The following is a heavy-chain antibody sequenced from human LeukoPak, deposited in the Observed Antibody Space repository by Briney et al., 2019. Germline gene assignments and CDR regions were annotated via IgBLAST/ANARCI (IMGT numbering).Heavy chain of an antibody. V-gene: IGHV4-59*12. CDR1: GGSISSYY. J-gene: IGHJ4*02. CDR2: IYYSGST. D-gene: IGHD3-22*01. CDR3: ARDRYYDSSGILDY. Sequence: SETLSLTCTVSGGSISSYYWSWIRQPPGKGLEWIGYIYYSGSTYYNPSLKSRVTISVDTSKNQFSLKLSSVTAADTAVYYCARDRYYDSSGILDYWGQGTLVTVSS.